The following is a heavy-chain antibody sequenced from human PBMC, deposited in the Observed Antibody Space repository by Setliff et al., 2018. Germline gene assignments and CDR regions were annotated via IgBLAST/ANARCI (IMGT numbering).Heavy chain of an antibody. CDR2: ISYDGSTK. D-gene: IGHD5-12*01. CDR1: GFTFSSYA. Sequence: GGSLRLSCAASGFTFSSYAMHWVRQAPGKGLEWVALISYDGSTKYYIDSVKGRFTISRDNSKNTLYLQMNSLRAEDTAVYYCAKEGDGYNYVGYGMDVWGQGTTVTVSS. J-gene: IGHJ6*02. CDR3: AKEGDGYNYVGYGMDV. V-gene: IGHV3-30*04.